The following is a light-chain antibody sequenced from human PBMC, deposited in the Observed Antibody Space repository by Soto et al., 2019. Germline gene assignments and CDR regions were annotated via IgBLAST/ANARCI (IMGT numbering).Light chain of an antibody. V-gene: IGLV2-14*01. CDR1: SSDVGGYNY. CDR3: SSYTSSSTVV. J-gene: IGLJ2*01. Sequence: QSVLTQPASVSGSPGQSITNSCTGTSSDVGGYNYVSWYRQHPGKAPKLMIYDVSNRPSGVSNRFSGSKSGNTASLTISGLQTEDEADYYCSSYTSSSTVVFGGGTKLTVL. CDR2: DVS.